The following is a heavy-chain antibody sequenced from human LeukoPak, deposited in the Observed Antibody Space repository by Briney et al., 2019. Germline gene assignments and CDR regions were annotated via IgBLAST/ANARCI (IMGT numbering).Heavy chain of an antibody. J-gene: IGHJ4*02. D-gene: IGHD2-21*01. CDR3: ARDHRRIVAVAMGVHYFDY. CDR1: GGSFSGYY. CDR2: INHSGST. Sequence: PSETLSLTCAVYGGSFSGYYWSWIRQPPGKGLEWIGEINHSGSTNYNPSLKSRVTISVDTSKNQFSLKLSSVTAADTAVYYCARDHRRIVAVAMGVHYFDYWGQGTLVTVSS. V-gene: IGHV4-34*01.